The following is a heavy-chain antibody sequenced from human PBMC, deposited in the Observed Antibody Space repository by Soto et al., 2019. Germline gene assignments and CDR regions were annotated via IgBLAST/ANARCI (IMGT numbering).Heavy chain of an antibody. CDR2: ISYDGTNK. CDR1: GFTFSNYG. CDR3: AKSTMDRAPYYGMDV. D-gene: IGHD3-10*01. Sequence: QVQLVESGGGVVQPGRSLRLSCAASGFTFSNYGMYWVRQAPGKGLEWVAVISYDGTNKYYADSVRGRFTISRDHSKNTLFLQMNSLRVEDTAVYYCAKSTMDRAPYYGMDVWGQGTTVTVSS. J-gene: IGHJ6*02. V-gene: IGHV3-30*18.